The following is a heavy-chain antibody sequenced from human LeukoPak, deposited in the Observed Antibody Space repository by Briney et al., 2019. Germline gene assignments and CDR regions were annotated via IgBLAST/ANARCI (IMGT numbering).Heavy chain of an antibody. J-gene: IGHJ4*02. D-gene: IGHD3-10*01. CDR1: GFTFTTYW. V-gene: IGHV3-7*01. CDR3: VKVATYYYGSETYSFFEH. Sequence: GGSLRLSCASAGFTFTTYWMSGVRQLPGKGLEWLANINQDGTEKYYVDAVKGRFTISRDNAKHSLDLQMNTLRVEDTGIYYCVKVATYYYGSETYSFFEHWGQGTPVTASS. CDR2: INQDGTEK.